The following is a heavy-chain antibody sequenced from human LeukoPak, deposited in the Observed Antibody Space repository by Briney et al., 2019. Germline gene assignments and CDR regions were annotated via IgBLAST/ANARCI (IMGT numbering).Heavy chain of an antibody. V-gene: IGHV3-7*01. CDR2: IKQDGSEK. CDR3: ARARIFGVIPYFDY. J-gene: IGHJ4*02. Sequence: GGSLRLSCAASGFTFSGYWMSWVRQAPGKGLEWVANIKQDGSEKYYVDSVKGRFTISRDNAKNSLYLQMNSLRAEYTAVYYCARARIFGVIPYFDYWGQGTLVTVSS. D-gene: IGHD3-3*01. CDR1: GFTFSGYW.